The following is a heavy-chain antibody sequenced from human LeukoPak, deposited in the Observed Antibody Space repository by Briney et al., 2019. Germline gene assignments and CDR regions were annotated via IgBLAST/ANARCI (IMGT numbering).Heavy chain of an antibody. D-gene: IGHD6-13*01. CDR3: ARYRGYSYGTPPGIAAAGTDY. CDR1: GYTFTGYY. V-gene: IGHV1-2*02. Sequence: GASVKVSCKASGYTFTGYYMHWVRQAPGQGLEWMGWINPNSGGTNYAQKFQGRVTMTRDTSISTAYMELSRLRSDDTAVYYCARYRGYSYGTPPGIAAAGTDYWGQGTLVTVSS. CDR2: INPNSGGT. J-gene: IGHJ4*02.